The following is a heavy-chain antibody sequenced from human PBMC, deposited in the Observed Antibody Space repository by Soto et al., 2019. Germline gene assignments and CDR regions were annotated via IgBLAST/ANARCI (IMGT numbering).Heavy chain of an antibody. CDR2: IWYDGSNK. CDR1: GFTFSSYG. D-gene: IGHD2-2*01. J-gene: IGHJ6*03. CDR3: ERDPLGDIVVVPPNMDV. Sequence: GGSLRLSCAASGFTFSSYGMHWVRQAPGKGLEWVAVIWYDGSNKYYADSVKGRFTISRDNSKNTLYLQMNSLRAEDTAVYYCERDPLGDIVVVPPNMDVWGKGTTVTVSS. V-gene: IGHV3-33*08.